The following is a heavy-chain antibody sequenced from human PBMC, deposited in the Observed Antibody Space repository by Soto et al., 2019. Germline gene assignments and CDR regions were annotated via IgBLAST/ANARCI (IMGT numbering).Heavy chain of an antibody. V-gene: IGHV1-69*06. CDR2: IIPIFGTA. CDR3: AQRGSSSYYYNYGTDV. D-gene: IGHD6-6*01. J-gene: IGHJ6*04. CDR1: GGTFTSYA. Sequence: QVQLVQSGAEVKKPGSSVNVSCKASGGTFTSYAFSWVRQAPGEGLEWMGTIIPIFGTANYAQKFQGRVTITADKSTSTAYMELSSLRSEDTAVYYCAQRGSSSYYYNYGTDVWGEGTTVTLFS.